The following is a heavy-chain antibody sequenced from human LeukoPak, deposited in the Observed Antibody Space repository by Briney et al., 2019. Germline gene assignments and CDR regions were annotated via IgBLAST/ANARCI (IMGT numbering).Heavy chain of an antibody. V-gene: IGHV4-39*02. CDR2: IHYSGTT. Sequence: PSETLSLTCTVSGGSISSGNYYWGWIRQPPGKGLDWTASIHYSGTTYYNPSLKSRVTISVDTSKNHFSLKLSSVTAADTAVYYCARGPTYQPIDSWGQGTLVTVSS. CDR1: GGSISSGNYY. CDR3: ARGPTYQPIDS. D-gene: IGHD2-2*01. J-gene: IGHJ4*02.